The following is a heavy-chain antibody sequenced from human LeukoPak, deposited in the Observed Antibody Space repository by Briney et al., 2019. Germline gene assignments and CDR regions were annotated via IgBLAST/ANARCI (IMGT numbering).Heavy chain of an antibody. V-gene: IGHV4-61*02. J-gene: IGHJ4*02. CDR1: GGSISSGSYY. CDR2: IYTSGST. D-gene: IGHD5-18*01. Sequence: PSETLSLTCTVSGGSISSGSYYWSWIRQPAGKGLEWIGRIYTSGSTNYNPSLKSRVTISVDTSKNQFSLKLSSVTAADTAVYYCERGWWIQPDDYWGQGTLVTVSS. CDR3: ERGWWIQPDDY.